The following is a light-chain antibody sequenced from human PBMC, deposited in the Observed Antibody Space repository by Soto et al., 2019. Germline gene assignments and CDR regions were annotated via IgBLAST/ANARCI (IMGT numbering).Light chain of an antibody. J-gene: IGKJ2*01. V-gene: IGKV1-5*03. CDR3: QQYYSYPFT. CDR1: QTISSR. Sequence: DIQMTQSPSTLSASVGDRVTITSRASQTISSRLAWYQQKPGKAPKALIYKESSLECGVPSKFSGSESGTEFTLTISSLQPDDIATYYCQQYYSYPFTFGQGTKLEIK. CDR2: KES.